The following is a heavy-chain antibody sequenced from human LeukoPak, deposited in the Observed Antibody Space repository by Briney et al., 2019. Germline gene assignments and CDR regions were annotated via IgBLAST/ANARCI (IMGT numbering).Heavy chain of an antibody. J-gene: IGHJ4*02. V-gene: IGHV4-4*02. D-gene: IGHD6-6*01. CDR2: IYHSGST. CDR1: GGSISSSNW. Sequence: PSETLSLTCAVSGGSISSSNWWSRVRQPPGKGLEWIGEIYHSGSTNYNPSLKSRVTISVDKSKNQFSLKLSSVTAADTAVYYCASLAALRYYFDYWGQGTLVTVSS. CDR3: ASLAALRYYFDY.